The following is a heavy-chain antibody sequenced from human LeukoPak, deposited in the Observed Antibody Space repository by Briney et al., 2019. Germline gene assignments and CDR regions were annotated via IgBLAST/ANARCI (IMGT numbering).Heavy chain of an antibody. Sequence: GGSLRLSCAASGFTFSSYAMSWVRQAPGKGLEWVSAISGSGGSTYYADSVKGRFTISRDNSKNTLYLQMNSLRAEDTAVYYCARDAEYCSGGSCYSFHYYYYMDVWGKGTTVTVSS. CDR1: GFTFSSYA. CDR2: ISGSGGST. V-gene: IGHV3-23*01. D-gene: IGHD2-15*01. J-gene: IGHJ6*03. CDR3: ARDAEYCSGGSCYSFHYYYYMDV.